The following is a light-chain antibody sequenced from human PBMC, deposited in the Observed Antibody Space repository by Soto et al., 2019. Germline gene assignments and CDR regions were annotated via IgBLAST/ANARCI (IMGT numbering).Light chain of an antibody. CDR1: QSISTS. J-gene: IGKJ1*01. V-gene: IGKV1-39*01. Sequence: DIQMTQSPSSLSASVGDRVTITCRASQSISTSLNWCQQKPGKAPKLLIYAASTLQGGVPSRFSGSGTGTDYTHTIIRLQPEESATYSCQQSDSTPPTFADGIKVEIK. CDR2: AAS. CDR3: QQSDSTPPT.